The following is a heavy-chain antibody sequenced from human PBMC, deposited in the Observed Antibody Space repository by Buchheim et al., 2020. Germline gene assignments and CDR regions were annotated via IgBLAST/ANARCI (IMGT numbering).Heavy chain of an antibody. CDR1: GGSFSGYY. CDR3: ARLELRSLYGMDV. D-gene: IGHD1-7*01. J-gene: IGHJ6*02. CDR2: INHSGST. V-gene: IGHV4-34*01. Sequence: QVQLQQWGAGLLKPSETLSLTCAVYGGSFSGYYWSWIRQPPGKGLEWIGEINHSGSTNYNPSLKSRVTILVDTSKNKFSLKLSSVTAADTAVYYCARLELRSLYGMDVWGQGTT.